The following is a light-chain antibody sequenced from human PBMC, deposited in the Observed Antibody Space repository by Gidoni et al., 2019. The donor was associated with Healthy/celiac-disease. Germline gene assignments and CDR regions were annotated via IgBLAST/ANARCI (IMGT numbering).Light chain of an antibody. CDR2: KES. CDR1: QSISSW. CDR3: QQYNSYSRGYT. Sequence: DIQMTQSPSTLSASVGDRVTITCRASQSISSWLAWYQQKPGKAPKLLIYKESSLESGVPSRFSGSGSGTEFTLTISSLQPDDFATYYCQQYNSYSRGYTFGQGTKLEIK. V-gene: IGKV1-5*03. J-gene: IGKJ2*01.